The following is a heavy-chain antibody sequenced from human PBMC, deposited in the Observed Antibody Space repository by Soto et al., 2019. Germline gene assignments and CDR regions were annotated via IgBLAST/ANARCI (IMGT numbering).Heavy chain of an antibody. CDR1: GFTFSSYA. J-gene: IGHJ6*03. Sequence: QVQLVESGGGVVQPGRSLRLSCAASGFTFSSYAMHWVRQAPGKGLEWVTIIWYDGSNKNYADSVKGRFTISRDNSKNTVYLQMNSLRVEDTAVYYCVRDSGGDYHNYYMDVWGKGTTVTVSS. CDR3: VRDSGGDYHNYYMDV. D-gene: IGHD4-17*01. V-gene: IGHV3-33*01. CDR2: IWYDGSNK.